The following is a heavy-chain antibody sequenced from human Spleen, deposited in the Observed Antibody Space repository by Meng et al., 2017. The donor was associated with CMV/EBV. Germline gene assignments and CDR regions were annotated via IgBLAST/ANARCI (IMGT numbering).Heavy chain of an antibody. Sequence: GESLKISCAASGFTLSSYEMNWVRQAPERGLEWVAYISRSGSSIYYADSLKGRFTISRDNAKNSLYLQMNSLRAEDTAVYYCARVQGPYGMDVWGQGTTVTVSS. CDR2: ISRSGSSI. J-gene: IGHJ6*02. CDR1: GFTLSSYE. V-gene: IGHV3-48*03. CDR3: ARVQGPYGMDV.